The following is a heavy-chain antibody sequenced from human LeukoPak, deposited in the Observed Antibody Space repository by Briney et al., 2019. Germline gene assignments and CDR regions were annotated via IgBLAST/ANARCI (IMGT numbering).Heavy chain of an antibody. CDR3: ARVYDYGGESNYFDC. CDR1: GYTFTSYY. J-gene: IGHJ4*02. Sequence: ASVKVSCKASGYTFTSYYMHWVRQAPGQGLEWMGRINPNNGGTTYAHKFQGRVTMTRHSSISTAYMELNRLRSDDTAVYYCARVYDYGGESNYFDCWGQGSLVTVSS. V-gene: IGHV1-2*06. D-gene: IGHD4-23*01. CDR2: INPNNGGT.